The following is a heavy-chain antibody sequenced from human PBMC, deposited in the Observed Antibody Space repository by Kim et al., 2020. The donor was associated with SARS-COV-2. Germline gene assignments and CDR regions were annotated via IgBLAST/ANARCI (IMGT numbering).Heavy chain of an antibody. CDR3: ARFDGNGRHV. CDR1: RFTFPTYH. V-gene: IGHV3-21*01. CDR2: ISFSGTYI. D-gene: IGHD3-9*01. Sequence: GGSLRLSCAASRFTFPTYHMNWVRQAPGKGLEWVSSISFSGTYIYYAASVRGRFTISRDNAKDSLSLQMNSLRAEDTGVYYCARFDGNGRHVWGQGTTV. J-gene: IGHJ6*02.